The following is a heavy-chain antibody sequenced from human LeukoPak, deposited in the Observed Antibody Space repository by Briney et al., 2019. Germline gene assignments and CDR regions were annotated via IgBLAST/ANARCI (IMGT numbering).Heavy chain of an antibody. CDR3: AKGPVGATGGY. D-gene: IGHD1-26*01. Sequence: AGGSLRLSWAASGFTFSRYAMSWVSQAPGKGLEWVSAISGSGGSTYYADSVKGRFTISRDNSKNTLYLQMNSLRAEDTAVYYCAKGPVGATGGYWGQGTLVTVSS. CDR1: GFTFSRYA. J-gene: IGHJ4*02. V-gene: IGHV3-23*01. CDR2: ISGSGGST.